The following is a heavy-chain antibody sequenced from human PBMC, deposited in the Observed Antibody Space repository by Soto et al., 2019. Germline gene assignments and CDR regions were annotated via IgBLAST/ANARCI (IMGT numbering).Heavy chain of an antibody. V-gene: IGHV3-23*01. CDR2: LRESGGTT. J-gene: IGHJ4*02. CDR1: GFSFISSA. D-gene: IGHD2-2*01. CDR3: TKDSHWAIISPTHDY. Sequence: VQLWDSGGGLVQPGGSLRLSCAASGFSFISSAMSWVRQAPGKRLEWVSTLRESGGTTHYADSLKGRFTISRDTSNNILFLQINSLTAEDTAIYYCTKDSHWAIISPTHDYWGQGTLVTVSS.